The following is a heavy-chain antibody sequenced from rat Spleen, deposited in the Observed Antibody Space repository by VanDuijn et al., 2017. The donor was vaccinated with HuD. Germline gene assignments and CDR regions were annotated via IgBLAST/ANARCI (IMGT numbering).Heavy chain of an antibody. Sequence: EVQLVESGGGLVQPGRSLKLSCAASGFTFSDYGMAWVRQAPTKGLEWVATISYGDSSGHSSTYYRDSVKGRFTISRDNAESTLYLQMDSLRSEDTATYFCARQGNYGGFSGIMDAWGQGASVTVSS. V-gene: IGHV5-29*01. CDR1: GFTFSDYG. CDR2: ISYGDSSGHSST. CDR3: ARQGNYGGFSGIMDA. D-gene: IGHD1-11*01. J-gene: IGHJ4*01.